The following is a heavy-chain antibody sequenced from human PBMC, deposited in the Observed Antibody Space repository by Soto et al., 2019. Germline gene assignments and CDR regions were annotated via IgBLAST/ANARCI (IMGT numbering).Heavy chain of an antibody. Sequence: SFRDSCTTSERTFATYGIGWARLAPGQGLEWMGGIVPLTGTPNYAQKFQGRVTITADEASSTVHMRLSSLRSDDSAVYFCARGPGSDSYDYYGGLGTLVPVSS. D-gene: IGHD2-21*02. CDR2: IVPLTGTP. CDR1: ERTFATYG. V-gene: IGHV1-69*13. CDR3: ARGPGSDSYDYY. J-gene: IGHJ4*02.